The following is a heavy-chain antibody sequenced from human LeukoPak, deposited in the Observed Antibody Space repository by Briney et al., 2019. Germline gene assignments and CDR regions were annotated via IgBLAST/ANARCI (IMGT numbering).Heavy chain of an antibody. CDR1: GDSISRSNW. Sequence: PSETLSLTCAVSGDSISRSNWWSWVRQPPGKGLEWIGEIYQSGSTNYNPSLKSRVTISVDKSKNQFSLKLSSVTAADTAVYYCARDAYDSSGYSFDYWGQGTLVTVSS. CDR3: ARDAYDSSGYSFDY. V-gene: IGHV4-4*02. CDR2: IYQSGST. D-gene: IGHD3-22*01. J-gene: IGHJ4*02.